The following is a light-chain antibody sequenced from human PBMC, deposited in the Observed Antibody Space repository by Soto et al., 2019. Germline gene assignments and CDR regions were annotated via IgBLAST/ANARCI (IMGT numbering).Light chain of an antibody. V-gene: IGKV3-15*01. Sequence: EIVMTQSQVTLSVSPGERATLSCWASQSVSSNLAWYQQKPGQAPRLLIFGASTRANGIPARFSGSGSGTEFTLTISSLQSEDFAVYYCQHYNNWPLIFGGGTKVEIK. J-gene: IGKJ4*01. CDR2: GAS. CDR3: QHYNNWPLI. CDR1: QSVSSN.